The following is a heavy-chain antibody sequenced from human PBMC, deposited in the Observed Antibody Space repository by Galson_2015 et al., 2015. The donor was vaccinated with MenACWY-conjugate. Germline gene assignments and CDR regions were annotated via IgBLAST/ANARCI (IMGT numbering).Heavy chain of an antibody. CDR1: GFTFSSYG. V-gene: IGHV3-21*01. CDR2: ISSSSSYI. D-gene: IGHD1-26*01. J-gene: IGHJ6*02. CDR3: ARAKKSWELQDYYGMDV. Sequence: SLRLSCAASGFTFSSYGMHWVRQAPGKGLEWVSSISSSSSYIYYADSVKGRFTISRDNAKNSLYLQMNSLRAEDTAVYYCARAKKSWELQDYYGMDVWGQGTTVTVSS.